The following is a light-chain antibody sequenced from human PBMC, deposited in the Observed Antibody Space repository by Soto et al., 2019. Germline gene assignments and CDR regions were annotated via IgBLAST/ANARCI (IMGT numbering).Light chain of an antibody. CDR2: DAS. Sequence: DIQMTQSPSSLSTSVGDRVTITCQASQDISTYLNWYQQKPGKAPKLLIYDASNLETGVPSRFSGSGSGTDFTFTISSLQPEDFPTYYCQQSNNLPFTFGPGTKVDIK. CDR1: QDISTY. J-gene: IGKJ3*01. CDR3: QQSNNLPFT. V-gene: IGKV1-33*01.